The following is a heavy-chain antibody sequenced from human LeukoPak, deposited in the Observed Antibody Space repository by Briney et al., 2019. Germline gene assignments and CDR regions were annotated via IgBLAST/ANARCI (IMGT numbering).Heavy chain of an antibody. V-gene: IGHV1-58*02. Sequence: ASVKVSCKASGFTFTSSAMQWVRQARGQRLEWIGWIVVGSGNTNYAQKFQERVTITRDMSTSTAYMELSSLRSEDTAVYDCAAGDHSGSSHFDYWGQGTLVTVSS. CDR1: GFTFTSSA. D-gene: IGHD1-26*01. J-gene: IGHJ4*02. CDR3: AAGDHSGSSHFDY. CDR2: IVVGSGNT.